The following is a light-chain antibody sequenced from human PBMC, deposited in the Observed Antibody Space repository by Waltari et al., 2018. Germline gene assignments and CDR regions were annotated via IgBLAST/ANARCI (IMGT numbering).Light chain of an antibody. CDR3: QQYYVWPPIT. V-gene: IGKV3-15*01. CDR1: QSVRTN. Sequence: VLLTQSPASLSVSPGATVILSCRASQSVRTNLVWYQQKAGQAPRTLIHGASTRASGVPSRFSGSGSETDFTLIISSLQSEDAAVYFCQQYYVWPPITFGGGTKLEI. CDR2: GAS. J-gene: IGKJ4*01.